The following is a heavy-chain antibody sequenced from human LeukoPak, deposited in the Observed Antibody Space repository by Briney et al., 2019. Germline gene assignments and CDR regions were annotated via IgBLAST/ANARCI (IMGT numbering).Heavy chain of an antibody. CDR1: GFTFDNFA. Sequence: TGGSLRLSXAPSGFTFDNFAMTWVRQAPGKGLEWVSEITGSGGSTYYADSVKGRFTISRDNSKNTLYLQMNSLRAEDTAIYYCARELFDFDYWGQGTLVTVSS. D-gene: IGHD3-10*01. V-gene: IGHV3-23*01. CDR3: ARELFDFDY. J-gene: IGHJ4*02. CDR2: ITGSGGST.